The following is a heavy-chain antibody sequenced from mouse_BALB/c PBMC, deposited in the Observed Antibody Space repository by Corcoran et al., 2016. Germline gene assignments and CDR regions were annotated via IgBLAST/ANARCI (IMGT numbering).Heavy chain of an antibody. CDR3: ARGHYGNFVYYFDY. J-gene: IGHJ2*01. D-gene: IGHD2-1*01. CDR2: IYPYNGAT. V-gene: IGHV1-34*02. Sequence: EVQLPQSGPELVKPGASVKISCKSSGYSFTGYYMHWVKQSHVKSLEWIGRIYPYNGATIYNQNFKDRASLTVDESSSTAYMELHSLTSEDSAVYYCARGHYGNFVYYFDYWGQGTTLTVSS. CDR1: GYSFTGYY.